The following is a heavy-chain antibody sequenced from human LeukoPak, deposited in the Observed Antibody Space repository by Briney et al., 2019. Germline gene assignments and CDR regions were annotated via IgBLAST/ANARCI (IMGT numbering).Heavy chain of an antibody. V-gene: IGHV3-30-3*01. CDR1: GFTFSSYA. D-gene: IGHD1-26*01. CDR3: ARAEWELLGQVEY. J-gene: IGHJ4*02. CDR2: ISYDGSNK. Sequence: GGSLRLPCAASGFTFSSYAMHWVRQAPGKGLEWVAVISYDGSNKYYADSVKGRFTISRDNSKNTLYLQMNSLRAGDTAVYYCARAEWELLGQVEYWGQGTLVTVSS.